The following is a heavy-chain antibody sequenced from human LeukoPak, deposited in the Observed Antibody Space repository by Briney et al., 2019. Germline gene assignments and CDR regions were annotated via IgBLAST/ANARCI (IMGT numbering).Heavy chain of an antibody. CDR2: IYYSGST. CDR3: ARATYSSGWGTSDY. Sequence: SETLSLTCTVSGGSISSYYWSWIRQPPGKGLEWIGYIYYSGSTNYNPSLKSRVTISVDTSKNQFSLKLSSVTAADTAVYYCARATYSSGWGTSDYWGQGTLITVSS. V-gene: IGHV4-59*01. CDR1: GGSISSYY. D-gene: IGHD6-19*01. J-gene: IGHJ4*02.